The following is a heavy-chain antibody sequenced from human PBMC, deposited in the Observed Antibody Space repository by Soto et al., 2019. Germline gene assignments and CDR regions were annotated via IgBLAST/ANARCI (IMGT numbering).Heavy chain of an antibody. Sequence: GGSLRLSCAVSGFSFRNYGMHWVRQAPGKGLEWLALISFDGRNKHYADSVKGRFTISRDNSKNMLYVQMNSLRAEDTALYYCAKDPYPVVVVPAANGMDVWGQGTTVTVSS. CDR2: ISFDGRNK. CDR1: GFSFRNYG. CDR3: AKDPYPVVVVPAANGMDV. V-gene: IGHV3-30*18. D-gene: IGHD2-2*01. J-gene: IGHJ6*02.